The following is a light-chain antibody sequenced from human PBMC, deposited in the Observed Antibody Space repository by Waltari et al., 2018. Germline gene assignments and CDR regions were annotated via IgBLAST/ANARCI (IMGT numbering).Light chain of an antibody. CDR2: GTD. V-gene: IGKV3-20*01. CDR3: QQYGNLPIT. CDR1: QNVVGTY. Sequence: EIVLTQSPGTLSLSPGERATLSCSASQNVVGTYLAWYQQKPGQAPRLLISGTDTRATGIPDRFTGSESGTDFTLTISRLEPEDFAVYYCQQYGNLPITFGQGTRLEIK. J-gene: IGKJ5*01.